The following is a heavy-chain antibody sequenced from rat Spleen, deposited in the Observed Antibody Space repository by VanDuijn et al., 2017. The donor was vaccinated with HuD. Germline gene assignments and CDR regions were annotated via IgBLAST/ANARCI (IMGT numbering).Heavy chain of an antibody. V-gene: IGHV5-29*01. CDR2: ISYDGSST. J-gene: IGHJ2*01. CDR3: ARLDY. CDR1: GFTFNNYW. Sequence: EVHLVESGGDLVQPGRSLKLSCVASGFTFNNYWMTWIRQAPGKGLEWVATISYDGSSTYYRDSVKGRFTISRDNAKSTLYLQMDSLRSEDTATYYCARLDYWGQGVMVTVSS.